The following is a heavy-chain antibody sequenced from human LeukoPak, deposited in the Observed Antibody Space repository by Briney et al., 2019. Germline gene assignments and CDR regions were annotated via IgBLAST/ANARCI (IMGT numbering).Heavy chain of an antibody. CDR3: ARQMTGGECGLDV. CDR2: IYYSGST. CDR1: GGSISSYY. V-gene: IGHV4-59*01. J-gene: IGHJ6*02. Sequence: SETLSLTCTVSGGSISSYYWSWIRQPPGKGLEWIGYIYYSGSTNYNPSLKSRVTISVDTSKNQFSLKLSSVTAADTAVYYCARQMTGGECGLDVWGQGTTVIVSS. D-gene: IGHD3-16*01.